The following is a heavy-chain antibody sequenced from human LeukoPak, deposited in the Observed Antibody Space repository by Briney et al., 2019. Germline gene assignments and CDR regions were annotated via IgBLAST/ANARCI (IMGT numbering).Heavy chain of an antibody. CDR2: ISGSGGST. CDR3: AKEDYDILPGYYNPAGYFQH. D-gene: IGHD3-9*01. J-gene: IGHJ1*01. V-gene: IGHV3-23*01. Sequence: PGGSLRLSCAASGFTFSSYAMSWVRQAPGQGLEWVSAISGSGGSTYYADSVKGRFTISRDDSKNTLYLQMNSLRAEDTAVYYCAKEDYDILPGYYNPAGYFQHWGQGTLVTVSS. CDR1: GFTFSSYA.